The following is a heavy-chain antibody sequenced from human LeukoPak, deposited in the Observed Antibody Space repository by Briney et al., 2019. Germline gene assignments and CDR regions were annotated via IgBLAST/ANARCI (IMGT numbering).Heavy chain of an antibody. CDR2: INSDGSTT. V-gene: IGHV3-74*01. J-gene: IGHJ4*02. D-gene: IGHD3-3*01. Sequence: GGSLRLSCAASGFTFNNYWMHWVRQAQGKGLVWVSRINSDGSTTDYADSVKGRFTVSRDNAKNTLYLQMNSLRAEDTAVYYCAREDFWSGYFSDYWGQGTLVTVSS. CDR3: AREDFWSGYFSDY. CDR1: GFTFNNYW.